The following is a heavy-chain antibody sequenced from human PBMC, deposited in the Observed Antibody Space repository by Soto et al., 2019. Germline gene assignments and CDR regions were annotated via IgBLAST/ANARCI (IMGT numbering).Heavy chain of an antibody. J-gene: IGHJ5*01. CDR2: IREGSDT. CDR3: AKVAWYDGAPA. D-gene: IGHD3-3*01. Sequence: PGGSLRLSCAASGFTFSSFPMSWVRQAPGKGLEWVSGIREGSDTYYADSVRGRFTISRGNSKNTLYLQMNTLRADDTAVDYCAKVAWYDGAPAWRHGTLVTVSS. CDR1: GFTFSSFP. V-gene: IGHV3-23*01.